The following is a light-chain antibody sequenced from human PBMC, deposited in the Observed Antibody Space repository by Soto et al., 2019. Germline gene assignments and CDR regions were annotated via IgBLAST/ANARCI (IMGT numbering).Light chain of an antibody. V-gene: IGKV3D-15*01. J-gene: IGKJ4*01. CDR3: QQYNNWLS. CDR2: GAT. Sequence: EIVMTQAPATLSVSPGERATLSCRASHSVGSDIAWYQQKPGQAPRLLIFGATFRATGIPPRFSGSGSGTEFTLTISSLQSEDFAVYHCQQYNNWLSFGGGTKVEIK. CDR1: HSVGSD.